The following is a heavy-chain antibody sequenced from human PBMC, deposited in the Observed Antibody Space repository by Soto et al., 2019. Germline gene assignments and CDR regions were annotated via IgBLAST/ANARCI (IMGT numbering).Heavy chain of an antibody. CDR3: AKRGDSSVYFSEDYYGMDV. Sequence: QVQLVESGGGVVQPGRSLRLSCAASGFGFNYYGMHWVRQAPGKGLEWVAVISYDGSNKYYADSVKGRFTISRDNSENTLYLQMNSLRAEDTAVYYCAKRGDSSVYFSEDYYGMDVWGQGTTVTVSS. D-gene: IGHD3-22*01. V-gene: IGHV3-30*18. CDR2: ISYDGSNK. CDR1: GFGFNYYG. J-gene: IGHJ6*02.